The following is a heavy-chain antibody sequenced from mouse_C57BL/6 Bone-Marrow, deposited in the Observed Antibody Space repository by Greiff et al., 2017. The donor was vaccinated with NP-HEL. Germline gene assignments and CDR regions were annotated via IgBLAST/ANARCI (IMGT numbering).Heavy chain of an antibody. J-gene: IGHJ4*01. CDR3: ARQGIYDYDRAMDY. D-gene: IGHD2-4*01. CDR2: ISNGGGST. V-gene: IGHV5-12*01. Sequence: EVMLVESGGGLVQPGGSLKLSCAASGFTFSDYYMYWVRQTPEKRLEWVAYISNGGGSTYYPDTVKGRFTISRDNAKNTLYLQMSRLKSEDTAMYYCARQGIYDYDRAMDYWGQGTSVTVSS. CDR1: GFTFSDYY.